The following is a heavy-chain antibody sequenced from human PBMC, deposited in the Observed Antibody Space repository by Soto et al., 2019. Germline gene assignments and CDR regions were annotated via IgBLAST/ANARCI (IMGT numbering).Heavy chain of an antibody. CDR2: IYYSGST. V-gene: IGHV4-59*01. J-gene: IGHJ4*02. CDR1: GGSISSYY. CDR3: ARRGYSSSSFDY. Sequence: SETLSLTCTVSGGSISSYYWSWIRQPPGKGLEWIGYIYYSGSTNYNPSLKSRVTISVDTSKNQFSLKLSSVTAADTAVYYCARRGYSSSSFDYWGQGTLVTISS. D-gene: IGHD6-6*01.